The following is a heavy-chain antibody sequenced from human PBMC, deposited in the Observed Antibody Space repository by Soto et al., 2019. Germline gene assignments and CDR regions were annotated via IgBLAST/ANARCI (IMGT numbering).Heavy chain of an antibody. D-gene: IGHD3-22*01. CDR2: IYHSGST. Sequence: TRSLTWVFSGGSISSGGYSWSWIRQPPGKGLEWIGYIYHSGSTYYNPSLKSRVTISVDTSKNQSSLKPSSVTAADTAVYYCAGDRSGVYSYYGIDVWGQVTTVTVSS. V-gene: IGHV4-30-2*02. CDR3: AGDRSGVYSYYGIDV. J-gene: IGHJ6*02. CDR1: GGSISSGGYS.